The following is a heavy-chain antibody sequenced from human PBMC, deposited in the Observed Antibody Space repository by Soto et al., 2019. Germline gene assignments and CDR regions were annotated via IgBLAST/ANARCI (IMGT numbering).Heavy chain of an antibody. CDR2: IYYSGST. Sequence: PSETLSLTCTVSGGSISSYYWSWIRQPPGKGLEWIGYIYYSGSTNYNPSLKSRVTISVDTSKNQFSLKLSSVTAADTAVYYCARQTPHYYGSGSYHDYWGQGTLVTVSS. CDR1: GGSISSYY. D-gene: IGHD3-10*01. J-gene: IGHJ4*02. CDR3: ARQTPHYYGSGSYHDY. V-gene: IGHV4-59*08.